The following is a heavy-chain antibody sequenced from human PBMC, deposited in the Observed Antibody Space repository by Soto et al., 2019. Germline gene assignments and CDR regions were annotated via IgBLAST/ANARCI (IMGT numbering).Heavy chain of an antibody. D-gene: IGHD2-2*01. CDR1: GFTFSSYG. CDR3: AKVNDAYAFAI. Sequence: QVQLVESGGGVVQPGRSLRLSCAASGFTFSSYGMHWVRQAPGKGLEWVAVISYDGSNKYYADSVKGRFTISRDNSKNTLYLQMNSLCAEDTAVYYCAKVNDAYAFAIWGQGTMVTVSS. V-gene: IGHV3-30*18. CDR2: ISYDGSNK. J-gene: IGHJ3*02.